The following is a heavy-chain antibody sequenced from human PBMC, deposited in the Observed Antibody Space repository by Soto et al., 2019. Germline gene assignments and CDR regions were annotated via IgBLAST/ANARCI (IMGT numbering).Heavy chain of an antibody. CDR1: GFTFSSQA. D-gene: IGHD2-8*02. Sequence: GGSLRLSCAASGFTFSSQAMNWVRQAPGKGLEWLSYISSRSTTIYYADAVKGRFTISRDNAKNSLSLQMNSLRDEDTAVYYCESVTGGFRFDYWGQGTLVTVSS. CDR3: ESVTGGFRFDY. J-gene: IGHJ4*02. V-gene: IGHV3-48*02. CDR2: ISSRSTTI.